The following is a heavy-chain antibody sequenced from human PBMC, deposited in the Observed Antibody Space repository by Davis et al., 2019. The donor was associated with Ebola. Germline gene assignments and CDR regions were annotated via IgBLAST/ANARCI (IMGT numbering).Heavy chain of an antibody. J-gene: IGHJ4*02. CDR2: MKEDGSDE. CDR3: ARGGLSRLDH. Sequence: GESLKISCEASGFSFSGYTMTWVRQAPGKGLEWLAKMKEDGSDEHYVDCVKGRFTISRDNAKNSLYLQMNSLRVDDTAVYYCARGGLSRLDHWGQGTVVTVSS. V-gene: IGHV3-7*01. D-gene: IGHD3-22*01. CDR1: GFSFSGYT.